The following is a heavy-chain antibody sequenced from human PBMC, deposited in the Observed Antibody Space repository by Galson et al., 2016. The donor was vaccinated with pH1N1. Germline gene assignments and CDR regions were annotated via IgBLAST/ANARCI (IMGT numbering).Heavy chain of an antibody. Sequence: SLRLSCAASGFTFSNYAMSWVRQAPGKGLEWVAGISGSGRGTYYADSVKGRFTISRENSKNTLYLQMNSLRAEDTAVYYCAGDGIVVVAAYWFDPWGQGTLVTVSS. V-gene: IGHV3-23*01. CDR2: ISGSGRGT. D-gene: IGHD2-21*02. CDR3: AGDGIVVVAAYWFDP. J-gene: IGHJ5*02. CDR1: GFTFSNYA.